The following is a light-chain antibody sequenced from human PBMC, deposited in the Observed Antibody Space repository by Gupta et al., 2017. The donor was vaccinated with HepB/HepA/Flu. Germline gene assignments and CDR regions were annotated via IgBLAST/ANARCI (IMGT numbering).Light chain of an antibody. CDR2: AAS. CDR3: QQPNSYPRT. J-gene: IGKJ1*01. CDR1: QDISSY. V-gene: IGKV1-9*01. Sequence: DIQLTQSPSFLLASVGDRVTITCRASQDISSYLAWYQQKPGKAPKLLIYAASTLQSGVPSRFSGSGSGTEFTLTISSLQPEDFATYYCQQPNSYPRTFGQGTKVEIK.